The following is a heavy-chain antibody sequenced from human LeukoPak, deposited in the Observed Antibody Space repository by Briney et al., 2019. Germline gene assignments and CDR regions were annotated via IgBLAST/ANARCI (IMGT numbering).Heavy chain of an antibody. J-gene: IGHJ5*02. CDR3: AREQTTVPTELFDP. D-gene: IGHD4-11*01. Sequence: LGIIFDSVTTYYTPSLKCPVPISVDTSNNHFSLKLSSVTAPATAVYYCAREQTTVPTELFDPWGQGTLVTVSS. V-gene: IGHV4-39*02. CDR2: IFDSVTT.